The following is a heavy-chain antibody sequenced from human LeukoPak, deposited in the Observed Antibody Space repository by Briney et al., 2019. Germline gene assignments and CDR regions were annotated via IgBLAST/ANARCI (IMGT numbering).Heavy chain of an antibody. D-gene: IGHD2-2*01. CDR3: ARGCYDNDY. CDR1: GFTFSSYA. V-gene: IGHV3-30*04. J-gene: IGHJ4*02. CDR2: ISYDGSNK. Sequence: GGSLRLSCAASGFTFSSYAMHWVRQAPGKGLEWVAVISYDGSNKYYADSVKGRFTISRDNSKNTLYLQMNSLRAEDTAVYYCARGCYDNDYWGQGTLVTVSS.